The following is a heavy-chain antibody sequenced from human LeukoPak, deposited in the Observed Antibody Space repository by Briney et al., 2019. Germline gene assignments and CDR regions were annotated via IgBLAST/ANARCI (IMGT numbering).Heavy chain of an antibody. D-gene: IGHD3-22*01. CDR1: GFTFSSYA. CDR3: AKGYYDSSGNAFDI. CDR2: ISGSGSST. V-gene: IGHV3-23*01. Sequence: PGGSLRLSSSASGFTFSSYAMSSVRQAPGKGLEWVSAISGSGSSTYYADSVKGRIITSRDNTKNTLYLQMNSLRAEDTAVYYCAKGYYDSSGNAFDIWGQGTMVTVSS. J-gene: IGHJ3*02.